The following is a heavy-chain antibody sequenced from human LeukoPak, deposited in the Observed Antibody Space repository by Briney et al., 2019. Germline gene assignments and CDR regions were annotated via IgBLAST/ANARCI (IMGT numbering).Heavy chain of an antibody. CDR2: IYYTGST. CDR1: GSSTSGYY. V-gene: IGHV4-4*07. D-gene: IGHD6-13*01. J-gene: IGHJ4*02. Sequence: PSETLSLTCTVSGSSTSGYYWNWIRQPAGKGLEWIGRIYYTGSTNYSPSLKSRVTMSVDKSKNQFSLNLSSVTAADTAVHYCARGIADPYSFDSWGQGILVTVSS. CDR3: ARGIADPYSFDS.